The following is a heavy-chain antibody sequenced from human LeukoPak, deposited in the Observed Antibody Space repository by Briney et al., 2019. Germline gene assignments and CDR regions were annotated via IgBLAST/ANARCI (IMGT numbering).Heavy chain of an antibody. J-gene: IGHJ4*02. CDR2: IIGSGDLI. V-gene: IGHV3-48*02. CDR1: GCTFSSYS. CDR3: ARVRGATLSHHYFDY. Sequence: PWRSLRLSCAASGCTFSSYSMNWVRQAPGKGLEWVSFIIGSGDLIYYADSVKGRFTISRDNAKNSLYLQMNSLRDEDTAVYYCARVRGATLSHHYFDYWGQGALVIVSS. D-gene: IGHD1-26*01.